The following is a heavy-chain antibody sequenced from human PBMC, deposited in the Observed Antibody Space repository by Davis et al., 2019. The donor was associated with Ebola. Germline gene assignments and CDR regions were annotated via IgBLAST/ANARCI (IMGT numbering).Heavy chain of an antibody. CDR3: ARGDFWSGYYYYYYYYYGMDV. V-gene: IGHV3-74*01. J-gene: IGHJ6*02. CDR1: GFTFSSYW. CDR2: IHSDGSST. D-gene: IGHD3-3*01. Sequence: GESLKISCAASGFTFSSYWMHWVRQAPGKGLVWVSRIHSDGSSTSYADSVKGRFTISRDNAKNTLYLQMNSLRAEDTAVYYCARGDFWSGYYYYYYYYYGMDVWGQGTTVTVSS.